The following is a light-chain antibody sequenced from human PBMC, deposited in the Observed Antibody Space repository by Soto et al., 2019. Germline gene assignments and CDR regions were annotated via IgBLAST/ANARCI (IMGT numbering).Light chain of an antibody. Sequence: QSALTQPPSASGSPGQSVTISCTGTSSDVGGYNYVSWYQQHPRKAPKLMIYEVSKRRSGVPDRFSGSKSGNTASLTVSGLQAEDEADYYCSSYAGSNNYVFGTGTKVTVL. CDR1: SSDVGGYNY. CDR3: SSYAGSNNYV. J-gene: IGLJ1*01. V-gene: IGLV2-8*01. CDR2: EVS.